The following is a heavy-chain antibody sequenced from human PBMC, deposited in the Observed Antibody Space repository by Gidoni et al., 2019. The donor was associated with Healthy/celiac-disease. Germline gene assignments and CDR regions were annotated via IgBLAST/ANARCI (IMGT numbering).Heavy chain of an antibody. J-gene: IGHJ3*02. CDR2: ISWNSGSI. CDR3: AKAPLWRSSGVDI. V-gene: IGHV3-9*01. CDR1: GFTFDDYA. Sequence: EVQLVESGGGLVQPGRSLRLSCAASGFTFDDYAMHWVRQAPGQGLEWVSGISWNSGSIGYADSVKGRFTISRDSAKNSLYLQMNSLRAEDTALYYCAKAPLWRSSGVDIWGQGTMVTVSS. D-gene: IGHD6-19*01.